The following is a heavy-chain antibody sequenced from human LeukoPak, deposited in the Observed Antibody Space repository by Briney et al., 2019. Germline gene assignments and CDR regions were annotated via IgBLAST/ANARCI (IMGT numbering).Heavy chain of an antibody. CDR1: GFTFTSSA. V-gene: IGHV1-58*01. CDR2: IVVGSGNT. D-gene: IGHD2-15*01. Sequence: SVKVSCKASGFTFTSSAVQWVRQARGQRLEWIGWIVVGSGNTNYAQKFQERVTITRDMSTSTAYMELSSLRSEDTAVYYCAAMYCSGGSCYGEFDPWGQGTLVTVSS. CDR3: AAMYCSGGSCYGEFDP. J-gene: IGHJ5*02.